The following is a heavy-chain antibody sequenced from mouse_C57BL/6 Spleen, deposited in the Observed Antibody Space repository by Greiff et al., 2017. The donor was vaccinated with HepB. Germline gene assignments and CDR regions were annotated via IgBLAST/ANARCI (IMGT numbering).Heavy chain of an antibody. J-gene: IGHJ2*01. CDR3: ARDGSSLFDY. Sequence: QVQLKESGAELAKPGASVKLSCKASGYTFTSYWMHWVKQRPGQGLEWIGYINPSSGYTKYNQKFKDKATLTADTSSSTAYMQLSSLTYEDSAVYYCARDGSSLFDYWGQGTTLTVSS. CDR1: GYTFTSYW. D-gene: IGHD1-1*01. V-gene: IGHV1-7*01. CDR2: INPSSGYT.